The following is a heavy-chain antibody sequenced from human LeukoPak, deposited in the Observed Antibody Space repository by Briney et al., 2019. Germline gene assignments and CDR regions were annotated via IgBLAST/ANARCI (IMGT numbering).Heavy chain of an antibody. CDR2: IDGRRT. V-gene: IGHV3-23*01. J-gene: IGHJ2*01. CDR1: GFAFGNYA. Sequence: GGSLRLSCVASGFAFGNYAMSWVRQAPGKGLEWVSAIDGRRTYYEDSGKGRFTISRDNPKNTLYLQMNSLRAEDTAAYYCAREVKGCSVADLWGRGTLVTVSS. D-gene: IGHD5/OR15-5a*01. CDR3: AREVKGCSVADL.